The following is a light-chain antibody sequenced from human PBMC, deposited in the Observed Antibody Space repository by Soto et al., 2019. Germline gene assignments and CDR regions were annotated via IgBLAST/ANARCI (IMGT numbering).Light chain of an antibody. CDR1: QSVSSNY. J-gene: IGKJ1*01. V-gene: IGKV3-20*01. Sequence: DIVLTQSPGTLSLSPGERATLSCRASQSVSSNYLAWYQQRPGQAPRLLIYDASSRATGIPDRFSGSGSGTDFTLTISRLEPEDFAVYYCQQYGRSSWTFGQGTKVEIK. CDR2: DAS. CDR3: QQYGRSSWT.